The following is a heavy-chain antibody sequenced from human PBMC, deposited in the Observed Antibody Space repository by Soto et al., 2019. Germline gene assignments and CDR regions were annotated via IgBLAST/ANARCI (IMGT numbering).Heavy chain of an antibody. V-gene: IGHV4-34*01. J-gene: IGHJ4*02. CDR2: INHRGVT. Sequence: SETLSLTCVVSGGSFSGFYWSWIRQPPGKGLEWIGEINHRGVTYYNPSLKSRVTISVDTSKNQFSLNLRSVTAADTAVYYCARGGVHTRLDYWGQGTLVTVSS. D-gene: IGHD2-2*01. CDR1: GGSFSGFY. CDR3: ARGGVHTRLDY.